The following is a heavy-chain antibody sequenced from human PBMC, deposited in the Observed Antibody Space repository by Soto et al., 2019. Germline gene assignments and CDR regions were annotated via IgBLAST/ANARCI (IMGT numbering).Heavy chain of an antibody. Sequence: QVQLQESGPGLVRPSQTLSLTCIVSGDSISSAGSYWTWIRQHPGKGLEWIGYIYYSGTTYYNPSLQSRVVMSVDTSRNQFSLKLTSVRAADTALYYCARGTGPGESGKYYYGVDVWGPGTTVTVSS. CDR1: GDSISSAGSY. CDR3: ARGTGPGESGKYYYGVDV. V-gene: IGHV4-31*03. CDR2: IYYSGTT. D-gene: IGHD2-21*01. J-gene: IGHJ6*02.